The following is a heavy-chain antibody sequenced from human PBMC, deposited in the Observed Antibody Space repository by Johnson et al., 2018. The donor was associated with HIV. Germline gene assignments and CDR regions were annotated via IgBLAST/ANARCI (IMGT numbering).Heavy chain of an antibody. CDR3: ARTRGSYYERDAFDI. CDR2: IKQDGSEK. D-gene: IGHD1-26*01. V-gene: IGHV3-7*02. J-gene: IGHJ3*02. Sequence: VQLVESGGGLVQPGGSLRLSCAASGFTFSSYWMSWVRQAPGKGLEWVANIKQDGSEKYYVDSVKGRFTISRDNAKNSLYLQMNSLRAEDTAVYYCARTRGSYYERDAFDIWGQGTMVTVSS. CDR1: GFTFSSYW.